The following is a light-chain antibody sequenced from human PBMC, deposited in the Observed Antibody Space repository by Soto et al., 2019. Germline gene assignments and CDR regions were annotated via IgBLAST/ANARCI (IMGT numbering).Light chain of an antibody. CDR1: YTDVGGYNR. J-gene: IGLJ3*02. CDR3: VSYIERSLTHWV. CDR2: EVD. Sequence: QSALTQPASVSGSPGQSITISCTGTYTDVGGYNRVSWYQHHAGKGPKMLIFEVDNRPSGISDRFSGSKSGDTASLTISDLQAEDEADYYCVSYIERSLTHWVFGGGTKVTVL. V-gene: IGLV2-14*01.